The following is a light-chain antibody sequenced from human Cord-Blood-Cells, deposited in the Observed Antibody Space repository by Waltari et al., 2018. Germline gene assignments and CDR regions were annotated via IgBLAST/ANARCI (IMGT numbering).Light chain of an antibody. V-gene: IGLV3-21*02. CDR3: QVWDSSSDHYV. CDR1: NIGRKS. Sequence: SYVLTQPPSVSVAPGQTARITCGGNNIGRKSVPWYQQKPGPAPVLVVYDDSDRPSGIPERFSGSNSGNTATLTISRVEAGDEADYYCQVWDSSSDHYVFGTGTKVTVL. J-gene: IGLJ1*01. CDR2: DDS.